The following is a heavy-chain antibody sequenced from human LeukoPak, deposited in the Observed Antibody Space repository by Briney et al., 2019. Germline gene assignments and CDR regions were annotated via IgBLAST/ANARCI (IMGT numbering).Heavy chain of an antibody. V-gene: IGHV1-18*01. J-gene: IGHJ3*02. CDR1: GYTFTSYG. CDR2: ISAYNGNT. D-gene: IGHD3-10*01. CDR3: ARDRCDVITMVRGDPCDAFDI. Sequence: GASVKVSCKASGYTFTSYGISWVRQAPGQGLEWMGWISAYNGNTNYAQKLQGRVTMTTDTSTSTAYMELRSLRSDDTAVYYCARDRCDVITMVRGDPCDAFDIWGQGTMVTVSS.